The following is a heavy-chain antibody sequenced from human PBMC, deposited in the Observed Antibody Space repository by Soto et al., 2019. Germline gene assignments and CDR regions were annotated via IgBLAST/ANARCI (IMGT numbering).Heavy chain of an antibody. CDR2: ITTGSAYI. V-gene: IGHV3-21*01. J-gene: IGHJ5*02. D-gene: IGHD3-16*01. CDR1: GFTFNTYD. Sequence: EVQLVESGGGLVKPGGSLRLSCAASGFTFNTYDMNWVRQAPGKGLAWVASITTGSAYIYYADSLKGRITISRDNAKNSLFLQMNSLRAEDTAVYYCVRSGTARLLRHSWFDTWGQGTLVTVSS. CDR3: VRSGTARLLRHSWFDT.